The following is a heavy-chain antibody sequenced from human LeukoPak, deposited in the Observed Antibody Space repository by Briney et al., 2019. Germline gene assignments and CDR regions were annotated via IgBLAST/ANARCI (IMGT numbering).Heavy chain of an antibody. J-gene: IGHJ6*03. CDR1: GFNFNTYW. D-gene: IGHD6-6*01. Sequence: GGSLRLSCAASGFNFNTYWMSWVRQAPGKGLEWVATIRPDGSEGYYADSVRGRFTISRDNSKNTLYLQMNSLRAEDTAVYYCAKVAAARPGDMDVWGKGTTVTVSS. CDR2: IRPDGSEG. V-gene: IGHV3-7*03. CDR3: AKVAAARPGDMDV.